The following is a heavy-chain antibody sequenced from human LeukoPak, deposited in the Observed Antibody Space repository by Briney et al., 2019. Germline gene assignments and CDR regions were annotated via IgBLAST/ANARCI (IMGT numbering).Heavy chain of an antibody. D-gene: IGHD2-8*01. CDR2: IKYDGSEK. J-gene: IGHJ4*02. V-gene: IGHV3-7*01. Sequence: GGSLRLSCVASGFTFTNYWMSWVRQAPGKGLEWVANIKYDGSEKYYVDSVKGRFTISRDNAKNSLYLQMNSLRDEDTAVYYCARLMVWGQGTLVTVSS. CDR1: GFTFTNYW. CDR3: ARLMV.